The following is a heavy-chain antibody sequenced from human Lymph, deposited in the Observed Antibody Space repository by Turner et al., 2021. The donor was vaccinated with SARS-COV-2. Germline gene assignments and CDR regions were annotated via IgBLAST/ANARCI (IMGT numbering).Heavy chain of an antibody. V-gene: IGHV1-2*02. CDR1: GSTFTAYY. CDR3: AREGVTVSGYYYGMDV. Sequence: QVQLVQSGAEVKKPGASVKVPCKASGSTFTAYYMHWLRQAPGQGLEWMGGINPNSGGTNDAKKFQDRVTMTRDTTISTAYMELSRLTSDDTAVYYCAREGVTVSGYYYGMDVWGQGTTVTVSS. CDR2: INPNSGGT. D-gene: IGHD4-17*01. J-gene: IGHJ6*02.